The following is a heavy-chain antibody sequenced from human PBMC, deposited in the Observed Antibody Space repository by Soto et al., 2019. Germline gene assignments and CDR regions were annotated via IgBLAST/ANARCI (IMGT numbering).Heavy chain of an antibody. CDR2: IIPILGIA. CDR3: ARSRGYSSTPGDY. D-gene: IGHD6-13*01. J-gene: IGHJ4*02. CDR1: RGTFSSYT. V-gene: IGHV1-69*02. Sequence: QVQLVQSGAEVKKPGSSVKVSCKASRGTFSSYTISWVRQAPGQGLEWMGRIIPILGIANYAQKFQGRVTITADNSTSTAYMELSSLRSEDTAVYYCARSRGYSSTPGDYWGQGTLVTVSS.